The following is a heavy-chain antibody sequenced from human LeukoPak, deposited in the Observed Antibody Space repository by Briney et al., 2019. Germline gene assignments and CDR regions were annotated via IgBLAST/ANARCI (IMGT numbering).Heavy chain of an antibody. D-gene: IGHD3-10*01. CDR1: GYTLTELS. CDR3: ATDPPLWFGELGHFDY. J-gene: IGHJ4*02. CDR2: FDPEDGET. V-gene: IGHV1-24*01. Sequence: ASVKVSCKVSGYTLTELSMHWVRQAPGKGLEWMGGFDPEDGETIYAQKFQGRVTMTEDTSTDTAYMELSSLRSEDTAVYYCATDPPLWFGELGHFDYWGQGTLVTVSS.